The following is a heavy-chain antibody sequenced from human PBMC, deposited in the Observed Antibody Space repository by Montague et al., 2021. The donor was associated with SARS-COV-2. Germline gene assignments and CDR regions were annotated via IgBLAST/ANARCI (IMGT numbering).Heavy chain of an antibody. CDR2: IYYSGSA. V-gene: IGHV4-31*03. J-gene: IGHJ3*02. CDR1: GYSIDSGGYF. CDR3: ARIFCGGDCDGSGVFDI. D-gene: IGHD2-21*02. Sequence: TLSLTCTVSGYSIDSGGYFWSWIRQHPGKGLEWIGFIYYSGSADYNPSLESRVSISVDRSKNQFSLKVSSVTAAGTAVYYCARIFCGGDCDGSGVFDIWGQGTMVTVSS.